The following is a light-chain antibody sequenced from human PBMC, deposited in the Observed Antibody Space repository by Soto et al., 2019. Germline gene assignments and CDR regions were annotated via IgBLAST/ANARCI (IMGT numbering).Light chain of an antibody. CDR2: GAS. J-gene: IGKJ2*01. CDR3: QQYNNWPPYT. V-gene: IGKV3-15*01. Sequence: EVVMTQSPATLSVSPGERAPLSCRASQSIANNLAWYQQKPGQAPRLLIYGASTRATGISARFSGSGSGTEFTLTISSLQSEDLAVYYCQQYNNWPPYTFGQGTKVDIK. CDR1: QSIANN.